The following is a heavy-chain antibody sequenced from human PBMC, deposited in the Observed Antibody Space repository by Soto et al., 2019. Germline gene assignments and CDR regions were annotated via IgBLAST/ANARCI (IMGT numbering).Heavy chain of an antibody. D-gene: IGHD5-18*01. CDR1: GGSISSSSYY. J-gene: IGHJ6*02. CDR3: AREEPTATFFYYALDV. CDR2: INHSGST. V-gene: IGHV4-39*07. Sequence: SETLSLTCTVSGGSISSSSYYWGWIRQPPGKGLEWIGKINHSGSTNYNPSLKSRVTISVDTSKNQFSLKVTSVTAADTAVYYCAREEPTATFFYYALDVWGQGTTVTVSS.